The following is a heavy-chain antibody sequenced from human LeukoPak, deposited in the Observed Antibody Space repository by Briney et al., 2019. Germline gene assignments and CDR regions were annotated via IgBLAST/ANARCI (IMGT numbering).Heavy chain of an antibody. CDR1: GASIRSYY. J-gene: IGHJ3*02. D-gene: IGHD1-26*01. Sequence: PSETLSLTWTVSGASIRSYYWSWIRQPPGQRLEWIGFIFYTGSTNYNPSLKGRVTISIDTSKSQFSLKLSSVTAADTAVYYYASDHGGSAHLEAAFDIWGRGTLVTVSS. CDR3: ASDHGGSAHLEAAFDI. CDR2: IFYTGST. V-gene: IGHV4-59*01.